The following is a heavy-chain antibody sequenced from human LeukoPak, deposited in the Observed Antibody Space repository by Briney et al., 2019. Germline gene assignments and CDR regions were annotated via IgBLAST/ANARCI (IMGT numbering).Heavy chain of an antibody. J-gene: IGHJ6*02. D-gene: IGHD3-16*02. CDR2: ISYDGSKK. V-gene: IGHV3-30*18. CDR1: GFTFSNFG. CDR3: AKASVYVYYGMDV. Sequence: GGSLRLSCAASGFTFSNFGMHWVRQAPGQGLEWVAVISYDGSKKYYADSVKGRFTISRDNSKNTLYLQMNSLRAEDTAVYYCAKASVYVYYGMDVWGQGTTVTVSS.